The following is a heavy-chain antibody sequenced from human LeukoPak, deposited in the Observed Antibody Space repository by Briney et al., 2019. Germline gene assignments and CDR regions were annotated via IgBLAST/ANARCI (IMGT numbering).Heavy chain of an antibody. Sequence: ASVKVSCKASGYTFTSYDINWVRQATGQGLEWMGWMNPNSGNTGYAQKFQGRVTMTRNTSISTAYMELSSLRSEDTAVYYCATNYYGSGSYYKEDWFDPWGQGTLVTVSS. CDR1: GYTFTSYD. J-gene: IGHJ5*02. CDR3: ATNYYGSGSYYKEDWFDP. D-gene: IGHD3-10*01. CDR2: MNPNSGNT. V-gene: IGHV1-8*01.